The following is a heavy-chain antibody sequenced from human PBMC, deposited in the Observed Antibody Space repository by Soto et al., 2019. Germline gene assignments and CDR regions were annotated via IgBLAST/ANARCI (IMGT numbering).Heavy chain of an antibody. D-gene: IGHD4-17*01. CDR3: ARSVQDGDYDDAFDI. Sequence: QVQLVQSGAEVKKPGASVKVSCKASGYTFTGYYMHWVRQAPGQGLEWMGWINPNSGGTNHAQKFQGWVTMTRDTSISTAYMELSRLRSDDTAVYYCARSVQDGDYDDAFDIWGQGTMVTVSS. CDR1: GYTFTGYY. CDR2: INPNSGGT. V-gene: IGHV1-2*04. J-gene: IGHJ3*02.